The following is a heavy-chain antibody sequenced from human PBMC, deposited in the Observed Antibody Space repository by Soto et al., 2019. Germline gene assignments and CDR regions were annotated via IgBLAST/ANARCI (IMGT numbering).Heavy chain of an antibody. Sequence: EVQVLESGGGLVQPGGSLRLSCVVSVFPFGANAMSWVRQAPGKGLEWVSGLSNTGRRTSYADSVKGRFNISRDNSENTVYLQMNSLRVEDTAVYYCAKDRGDLLTDQNPKNHASDVWGQGTMVTVSS. D-gene: IGHD3-9*01. CDR3: AKDRGDLLTDQNPKNHASDV. V-gene: IGHV3-23*01. CDR2: LSNTGRRT. J-gene: IGHJ3*01. CDR1: VFPFGANA.